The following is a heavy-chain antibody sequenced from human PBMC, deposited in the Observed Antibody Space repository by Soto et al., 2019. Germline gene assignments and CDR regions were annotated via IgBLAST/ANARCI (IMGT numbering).Heavy chain of an antibody. D-gene: IGHD3-10*01. CDR2: IIPFFGTP. J-gene: IGHJ6*02. CDR1: GGTFSNYA. V-gene: IGHV1-69*13. CDR3: ARDTREINLVRGVIPYYNYHMDV. Sequence: SVKVSCKASGGTFSNYAISWVRQAPGQGLEWMGGIIPFFGTPNYAQKFQGRVTITADESTSTAYMEVSSLRSEDTAVFYCARDTREINLVRGVIPYYNYHMDVWGQGTTVTVSS.